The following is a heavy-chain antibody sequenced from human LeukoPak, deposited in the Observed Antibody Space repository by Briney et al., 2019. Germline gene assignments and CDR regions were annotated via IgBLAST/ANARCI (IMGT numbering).Heavy chain of an antibody. J-gene: IGHJ4*02. CDR3: ARDLPAATG. CDR2: ISSDSNYI. Sequence: GGSLRLSCAASGFTFSGYTMNWVRQAPGKGLEWVSYISSDSNYIYYADSVKGRFTISRDNAKNSLYLQMNSLSVEDTAVYYCARDLPAATGWGRGTLVTVSS. V-gene: IGHV3-21*01. CDR1: GFTFSGYT. D-gene: IGHD2-2*01.